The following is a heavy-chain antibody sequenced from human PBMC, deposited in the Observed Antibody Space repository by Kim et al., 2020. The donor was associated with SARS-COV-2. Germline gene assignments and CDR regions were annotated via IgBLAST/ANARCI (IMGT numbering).Heavy chain of an antibody. CDR2: INHSGST. D-gene: IGHD5-18*01. CDR1: CASFSRYY. V-gene: IGHV4-34*01. J-gene: IGHJ4*02. CDR3: ARGGGYSYGAVDY. Sequence: SETLSLTCAFYCASFSRYYWSWIRQPPGKGLEWIGEINHSGSTNYNPSLKSRVTISVDTSKNQFSLKLSSVTAADTAVYYCARGGGYSYGAVDYWGQGTLVTVSS.